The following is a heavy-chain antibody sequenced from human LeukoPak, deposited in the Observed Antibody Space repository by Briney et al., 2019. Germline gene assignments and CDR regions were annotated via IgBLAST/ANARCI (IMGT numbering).Heavy chain of an antibody. CDR1: GGTFSSYA. CDR3: ARDQTGDAFLEPYSYYYYYGMDV. D-gene: IGHD7-27*01. CDR2: IIPIFGTA. J-gene: IGHJ6*02. V-gene: IGHV1-69*13. Sequence: SVKVSCKASGGTFSSYAISWVRQAPGQGLEWMGGIIPIFGTANYAQKFQGRVTITADESTSTAYMELSSLRSEDTAVYYCARDQTGDAFLEPYSYYYYYGMDVWGQGTTVTVSS.